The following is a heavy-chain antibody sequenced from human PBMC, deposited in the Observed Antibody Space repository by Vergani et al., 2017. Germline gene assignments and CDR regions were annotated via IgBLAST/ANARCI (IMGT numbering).Heavy chain of an antibody. V-gene: IGHV4-61*10. CDR1: GGSISSGSYY. CDR2: IYYSGST. D-gene: IGHD6-13*01. CDR3: ARGQQQLVMSVGWNYYHYYMDV. Sequence: QVQLQESGPGLVKPSQTLSLTCTVSGGSISSGSYYWSWIRQPAGKGLEWIGYIYYSGSTNYNPSLKSRVTISVDTSKNQFSLKLSSVTAADTAVYYCARGQQQLVMSVGWNYYHYYMDVWGKGTTVTVSS. J-gene: IGHJ6*03.